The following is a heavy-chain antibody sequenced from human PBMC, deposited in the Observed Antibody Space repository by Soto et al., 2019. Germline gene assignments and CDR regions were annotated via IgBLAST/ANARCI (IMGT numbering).Heavy chain of an antibody. D-gene: IGHD2-15*01. Sequence: QVQLQESGPGLVKPSQTLSLTCAVSGGSVSSDGYYWHWIRQHPGKGPEWIGYIHYTGRSYYKPSLPSRITMSVDTSKNQVFLRLTSVTAADTAVYYCARDRWGYSIDYWGQGTLVTVSS. V-gene: IGHV4-31*11. CDR3: ARDRWGYSIDY. CDR2: IHYTGRS. CDR1: GGSVSSDGYY. J-gene: IGHJ4*02.